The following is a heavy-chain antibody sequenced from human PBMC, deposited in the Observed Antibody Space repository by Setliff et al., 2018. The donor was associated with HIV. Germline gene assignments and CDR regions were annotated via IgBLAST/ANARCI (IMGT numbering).Heavy chain of an antibody. CDR1: GFTFDSYS. CDR2: ISGLGGGTI. D-gene: IGHD2-15*01. CDR3: ARAGVVECYYYYYYMDV. V-gene: IGHV3-48*01. Sequence: GGSLRLSCATSGFTFDSYSIIWVRQAPGKGLEWVSYISGLGGGTIYYADSVRGRFTISRDDAEKSVYLQMNSLRAEDTAVYYCARAGVVECYYYYYYMDVWGKGTTVTVSS. J-gene: IGHJ6*03.